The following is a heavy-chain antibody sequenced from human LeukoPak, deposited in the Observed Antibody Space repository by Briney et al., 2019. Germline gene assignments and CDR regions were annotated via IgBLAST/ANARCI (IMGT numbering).Heavy chain of an antibody. Sequence: GGSLRLSCAASGFTFDDYAMHWVRQAPGKGLEWVSGISWNSGSIGYADSVKGRFTISRDNSKNTLYLQMNSLRAEDTAVYYCAKAIAARPYYFDYWGQGTLVTVSS. J-gene: IGHJ4*02. CDR3: AKAIAARPYYFDY. CDR2: ISWNSGSI. V-gene: IGHV3-9*01. D-gene: IGHD6-6*01. CDR1: GFTFDDYA.